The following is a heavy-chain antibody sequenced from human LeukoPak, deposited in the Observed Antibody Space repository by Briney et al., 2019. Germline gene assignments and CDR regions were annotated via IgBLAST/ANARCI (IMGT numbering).Heavy chain of an antibody. Sequence: KPGESLKISCKGSGYSFTTYWIAWVRQMPGKGLEWMGVIYPGDSDTRYSPSFQGQVTLSADKSISTAYLQWSSLKASDTAIYYCARALVGAATLSYWGQGTLVTVSS. CDR3: ARALVGAATLSY. J-gene: IGHJ4*02. V-gene: IGHV5-51*01. D-gene: IGHD1-26*01. CDR2: IYPGDSDT. CDR1: GYSFTTYW.